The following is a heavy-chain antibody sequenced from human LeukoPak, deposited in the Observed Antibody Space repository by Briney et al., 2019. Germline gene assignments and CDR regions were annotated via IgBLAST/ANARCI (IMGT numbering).Heavy chain of an antibody. D-gene: IGHD6-19*01. J-gene: IGHJ5*02. CDR2: IYPGDSNT. CDR1: GYSFSSYW. CDR3: ARRWPHRSGSRDWFDP. V-gene: IGHV5-51*01. Sequence: GESLKISCKGSGYSFSSYWIAWVRQMPGKGLEWVGIIYPGDSNTKYSTSFQGQVTISVDKSINTAYLQWSSLKASDTAMYYCARRWPHRSGSRDWFDPWGQGTLVVVSS.